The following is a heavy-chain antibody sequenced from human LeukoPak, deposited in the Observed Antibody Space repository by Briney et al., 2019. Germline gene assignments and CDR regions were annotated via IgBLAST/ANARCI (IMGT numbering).Heavy chain of an antibody. CDR3: ATAGIAEVAATLYFDY. D-gene: IGHD2-15*01. J-gene: IGHJ4*02. Sequence: ASVKVSCKVSGYTLTELSMHWVRQAPGKGREWMGGFDPEDGETIYAQKFQGRVTMTEDTSTDTAYMELSSLRSEDTAVYYCATAGIAEVAATLYFDYWGQGTLVTVSS. V-gene: IGHV1-24*01. CDR1: GYTLTELS. CDR2: FDPEDGET.